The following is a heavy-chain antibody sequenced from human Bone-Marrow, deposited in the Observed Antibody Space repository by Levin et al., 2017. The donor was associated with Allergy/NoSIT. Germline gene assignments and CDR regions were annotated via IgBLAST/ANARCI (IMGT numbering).Heavy chain of an antibody. D-gene: IGHD6-13*01. J-gene: IGHJ4*02. CDR1: GFTFSSYA. Sequence: GGSLRLSCAASGFTFSSYAMHWVRQAPGKGLEWVAVISYDGSNKYYADSVKGRFTISRDNSKNTLYLQMNSLRAEDTAVYYCAREDKYSSSWYFDYWGQGTLVTVSS. CDR2: ISYDGSNK. V-gene: IGHV3-30-3*01. CDR3: AREDKYSSSWYFDY.